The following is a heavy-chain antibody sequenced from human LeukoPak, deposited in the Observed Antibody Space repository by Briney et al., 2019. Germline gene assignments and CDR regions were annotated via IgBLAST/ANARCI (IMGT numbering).Heavy chain of an antibody. J-gene: IGHJ4*02. CDR2: ISYDGSNK. Sequence: PGGSLRLSCAASGFTFSSYGMHWVRQAPGKGLEWVAVISYDGSNKYYADSVKGRFTISRDNSKNTLYLQMNSLRAENTAVYYCASHGGGYSPPRLDYWGQGTLVTVSS. V-gene: IGHV3-30*03. CDR3: ASHGGGYSPPRLDY. CDR1: GFTFSSYG. D-gene: IGHD5-18*01.